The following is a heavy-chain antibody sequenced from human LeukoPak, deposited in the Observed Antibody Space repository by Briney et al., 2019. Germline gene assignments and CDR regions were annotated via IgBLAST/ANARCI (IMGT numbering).Heavy chain of an antibody. V-gene: IGHV4-34*01. CDR3: ARADRQQPGIYFDY. Sequence: SETLSLTCAVYGGSFSGYYWSWIRQPPGKGLEWIGEINHSGSTNYNPSLKSRVTISVDTSKNLFSLKLSSVTAADTAVYYCARADRQQPGIYFDYWGQGTLVTVSS. J-gene: IGHJ4*02. CDR2: INHSGST. D-gene: IGHD6-13*01. CDR1: GGSFSGYY.